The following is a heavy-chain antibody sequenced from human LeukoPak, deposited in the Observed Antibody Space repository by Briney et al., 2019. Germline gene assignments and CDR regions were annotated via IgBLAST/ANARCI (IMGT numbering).Heavy chain of an antibody. V-gene: IGHV3-7*01. Sequence: ETLSLTCTVSGGSISSYYWSWIRQPPGKGLEWVANIEQDGSAKYYVDSVKGRFTISRDNAKNSLYLQMNSLRAEDTAVYYCARTGIAAPISDYWGQGTLVTVSS. J-gene: IGHJ4*02. CDR2: IEQDGSAK. D-gene: IGHD6-13*01. CDR3: ARTGIAAPISDY. CDR1: GGSISSYY.